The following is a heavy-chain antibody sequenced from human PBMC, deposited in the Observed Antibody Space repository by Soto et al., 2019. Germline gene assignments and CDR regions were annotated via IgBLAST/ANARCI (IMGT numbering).Heavy chain of an antibody. CDR2: IYYSGST. Sequence: SETLSLTCTVSGGSVSSGSYYWSWIRQPPGKGLEWIGYIYYSGSTNYNPSLKSRVTISVDTSKNQFSLKLSSVTAADTAVYYCAREAYDSSGYYDYWGQGTLVTVSS. D-gene: IGHD3-22*01. CDR1: GGSVSSGSYY. CDR3: AREAYDSSGYYDY. V-gene: IGHV4-61*01. J-gene: IGHJ4*02.